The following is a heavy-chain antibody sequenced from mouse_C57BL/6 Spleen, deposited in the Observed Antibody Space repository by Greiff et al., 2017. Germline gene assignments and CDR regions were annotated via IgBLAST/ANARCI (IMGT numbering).Heavy chain of an antibody. D-gene: IGHD2-4*01. J-gene: IGHJ2*01. Sequence: VQLQQPGAELVKPGASVKLSCKASGYTFTSYWMHWVKQRPGQGLEWIGMIHPNSGSTNYTEKFKSKATLTVDKSSSTAYMQLSSLTSEDSAVYYCARGGYYDYDGYYFDYWGQGTTLTVSS. CDR1: GYTFTSYW. CDR3: ARGGYYDYDGYYFDY. V-gene: IGHV1-64*01. CDR2: IHPNSGST.